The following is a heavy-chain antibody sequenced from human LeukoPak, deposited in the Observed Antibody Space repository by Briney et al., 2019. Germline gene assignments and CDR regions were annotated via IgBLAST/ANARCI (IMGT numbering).Heavy chain of an antibody. CDR2: IYYSGST. D-gene: IGHD4-17*01. CDR3: ASLGYRMTTVTTHY. CDR1: GGSISSNSYY. J-gene: IGHJ4*02. V-gene: IGHV4-39*07. Sequence: SETLSLTCIVSGGSISSNSYYWGWIRQPPGTGLEWIGSIYYSGSTYYNPSLKSRVTISVDTSKNQFSLKLSSVTAADTAVYYCASLGYRMTTVTTHYWGQGTLVTVSS.